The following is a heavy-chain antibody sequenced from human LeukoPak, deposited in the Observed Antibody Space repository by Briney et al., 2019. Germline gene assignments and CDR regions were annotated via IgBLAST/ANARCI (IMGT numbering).Heavy chain of an antibody. D-gene: IGHD2-21*02. Sequence: GESLKISCTGSGYSFPTYWIGWVRQMPGKGLEWMGIIYIDDSGTRYSPSFQGQVTISADKSITTAYLQWSSLKASDTATYYCALAYCGGDCYSLSGIYFDYWGQGTLVTVSS. CDR1: GYSFPTYW. J-gene: IGHJ4*02. CDR3: ALAYCGGDCYSLSGIYFDY. CDR2: IYIDDSGT. V-gene: IGHV5-51*01.